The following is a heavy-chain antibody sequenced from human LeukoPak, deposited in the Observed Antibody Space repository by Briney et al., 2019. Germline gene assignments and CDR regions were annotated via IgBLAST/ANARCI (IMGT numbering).Heavy chain of an antibody. D-gene: IGHD1-26*01. V-gene: IGHV4-34*01. J-gene: IGHJ4*02. CDR3: ARGRWELPYFDY. CDR2: INHSGST. CDR1: GGSFSGYY. Sequence: SETLSLTCAVYGGSFSGYYWSWIRQPPGKGLEWIGEINHSGSTNYNPSLKSRVTISVDTSKNQFSLKLSSVTAADTAVYYCARGRWELPYFDYWGQGTLVTVSS.